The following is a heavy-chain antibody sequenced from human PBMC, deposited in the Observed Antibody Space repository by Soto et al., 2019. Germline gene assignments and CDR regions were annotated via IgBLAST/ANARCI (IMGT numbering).Heavy chain of an antibody. J-gene: IGHJ3*02. V-gene: IGHV3-23*01. Sequence: EVQLLESGGGLVQPGGSLRLSCAASGFTFSRYDMSWVRQAPGKGLEWVSAISGSGGSTYYADSVKGRFTISRDNSKNTLYLQMNSLRAEDTAVYYCAKAYYDFWSGYSTAPNAFDIWGQGTMVTVSS. D-gene: IGHD3-3*01. CDR1: GFTFSRYD. CDR2: ISGSGGST. CDR3: AKAYYDFWSGYSTAPNAFDI.